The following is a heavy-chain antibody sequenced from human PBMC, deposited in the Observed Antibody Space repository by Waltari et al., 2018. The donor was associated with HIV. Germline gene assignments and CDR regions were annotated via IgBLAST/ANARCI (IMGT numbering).Heavy chain of an antibody. CDR3: AKDRAARPPVYGMDV. V-gene: IGHV3-9*01. D-gene: IGHD6-6*01. CDR1: GFTFDDYA. Sequence: EVQLVESGGGLVQPGRSLRLSCAASGFTFDDYAMHWVRQAPGKGLVWVSGISWNSGSIGYADSVNGRFTISRDNAKNSLYLQMNSLRAEDTALYYCAKDRAARPPVYGMDVWGQGTTVTVSS. CDR2: ISWNSGSI. J-gene: IGHJ6*02.